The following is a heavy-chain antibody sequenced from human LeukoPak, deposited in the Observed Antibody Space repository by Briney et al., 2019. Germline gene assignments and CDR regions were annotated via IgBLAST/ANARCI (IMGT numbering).Heavy chain of an antibody. CDR2: IWYDGSNK. CDR1: GFTSSSYG. D-gene: IGHD6-13*01. Sequence: SGGSLRLSCAASGFTSSSYGMNWVRQAPGKGLEWVAVIWYDGSNKYYGDSVKGRFTISRDNSKNTVSLQMNSLRVEDTAVYYCARLGSSWSFDYWGQGTLVTVSS. J-gene: IGHJ4*02. V-gene: IGHV3-33*01. CDR3: ARLGSSWSFDY.